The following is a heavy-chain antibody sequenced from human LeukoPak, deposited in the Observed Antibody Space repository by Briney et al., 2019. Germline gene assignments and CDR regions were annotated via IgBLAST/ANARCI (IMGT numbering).Heavy chain of an antibody. CDR2: IYYSGST. J-gene: IGHJ4*02. CDR1: GGSISSSSYY. D-gene: IGHD4-17*01. Sequence: SETLSLTCTVSGGSISSSSYYWGWIRQPPGKGLEWIGRIYYSGSTYYNPSLKSRVTISVDTSKNQFSLKLSSVTAADTAVYYCARDLRTVTVYYFDYWGQGTLVTVSS. V-gene: IGHV4-39*07. CDR3: ARDLRTVTVYYFDY.